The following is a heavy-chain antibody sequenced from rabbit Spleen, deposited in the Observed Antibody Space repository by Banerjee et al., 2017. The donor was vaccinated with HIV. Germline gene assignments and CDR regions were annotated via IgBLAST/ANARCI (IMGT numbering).Heavy chain of an antibody. CDR1: GVSLSGDSS. Sequence: QSLEESGGDLVKPGASLTLTCIASGVSLSGDSSMCWVRQAPGKGLEWIAYIYAGSSGSTWYASWAKGRFTISKTSSTTVTLQLTSLTAADTATYFCARDTGTSFSTYGMDLWGPGTLVTVS. J-gene: IGHJ6*01. D-gene: IGHD8-1*01. CDR3: ARDTGTSFSTYGMDL. V-gene: IGHV1S40*01. CDR2: IYAGSSGST.